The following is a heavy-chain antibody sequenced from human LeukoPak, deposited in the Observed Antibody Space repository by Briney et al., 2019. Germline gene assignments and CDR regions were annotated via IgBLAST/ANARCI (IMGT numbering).Heavy chain of an antibody. CDR2: MYHRGST. J-gene: IGHJ6*03. CDR1: GHSISSGYY. CDR3: ARHRGDNSNPRYYFYYMDV. V-gene: IGHV4-38-2*01. D-gene: IGHD4-11*01. Sequence: SETLSLTCSVSGHSISSGYYWGWIRQPPGKGLEWIGTMYHRGSTYYNPSLKSRVTMSGDTSKNHFSLKLSSVIAADTAVYYCARHRGDNSNPRYYFYYMDVWGKGTTVTVSS.